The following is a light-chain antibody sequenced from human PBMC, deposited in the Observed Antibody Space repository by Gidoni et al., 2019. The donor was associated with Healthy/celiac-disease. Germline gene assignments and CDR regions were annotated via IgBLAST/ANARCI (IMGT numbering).Light chain of an antibody. Sequence: SYVLTQPPSVSVAPGQTARITCGGNNIGSKSVHWYQQKPGQAPVLVVYDDSDRPSGNPERFSGSNSGNTAALTISRVEAGDEADYYCQVWDSSSDHYVFGTGTKVTVL. J-gene: IGLJ1*01. CDR3: QVWDSSSDHYV. CDR2: DDS. CDR1: NIGSKS. V-gene: IGLV3-21*02.